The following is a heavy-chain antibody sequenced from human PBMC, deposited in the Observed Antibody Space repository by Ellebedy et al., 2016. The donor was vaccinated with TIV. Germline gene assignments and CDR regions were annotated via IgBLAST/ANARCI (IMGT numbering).Heavy chain of an antibody. CDR3: ARDRWLRSQGSLLPLDY. D-gene: IGHD5-12*01. J-gene: IGHJ4*02. V-gene: IGHV1-18*04. CDR1: GYTFTSYG. Sequence: AASVKVSCKASGYTFTSYGISWVRQAPGQGLEWMGWISAYNGNTNYAQKLQGRVTMTTDTSTSTAYMELRSLRSDDTAVYYCARDRWLRSQGSLLPLDYWGQGTLVTVSS. CDR2: ISAYNGNT.